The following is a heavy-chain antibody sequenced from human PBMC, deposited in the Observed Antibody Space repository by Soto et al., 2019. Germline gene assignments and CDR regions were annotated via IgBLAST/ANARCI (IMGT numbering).Heavy chain of an antibody. CDR3: GREIVDRQPDSNT. J-gene: IGHJ4*01. CDR2: MNPNSGDT. CDR1: GDGYGSEG. Sequence: GDSGEACSEDRGDGYGSEGSRWARHQTGQGLAWMGWMNPNSGDTGFVQKFKGRLTMTRNTSISTAYMELSSLRSEDTAVYSCGREIVDRQPDSNTWAQATLLTVSS. V-gene: IGHV1-8*01. D-gene: IGHD3-22*01.